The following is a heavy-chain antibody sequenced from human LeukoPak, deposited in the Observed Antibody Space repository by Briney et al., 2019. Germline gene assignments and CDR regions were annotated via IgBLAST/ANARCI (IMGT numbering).Heavy chain of an antibody. CDR1: GGSISSSSYY. J-gene: IGHJ4*02. Sequence: PSETLSLTCTVSGGSISSSSYYWGWIRQPPGKGLEWIGSIYYSGSTYYNPSLKSRVTISVDTSKNQFSLKLSSVTAADTAVYYCARLGYSYGKYFDYWGQGTLVTVSS. D-gene: IGHD5-18*01. CDR2: IYYSGST. CDR3: ARLGYSYGKYFDY. V-gene: IGHV4-39*01.